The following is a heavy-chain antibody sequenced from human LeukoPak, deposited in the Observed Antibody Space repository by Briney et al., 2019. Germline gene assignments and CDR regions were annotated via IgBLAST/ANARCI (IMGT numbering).Heavy chain of an antibody. CDR2: INPNSGGT. J-gene: IGHJ4*02. CDR3: ARDLVGVTNFDY. V-gene: IGHV1-2*02. Sequence: GASVKVSCKASGYTFTGYYMHWVRQAPGQGLEWMGWINPNSGGTNYAQKFQGRVTMTRDTSISTAYMEVSRLKSDDTAVYYCARDLVGVTNFDYWGQGTLVTVSS. D-gene: IGHD1-26*01. CDR1: GYTFTGYY.